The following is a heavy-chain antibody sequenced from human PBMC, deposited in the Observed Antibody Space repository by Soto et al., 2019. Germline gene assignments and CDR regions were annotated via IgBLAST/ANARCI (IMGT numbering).Heavy chain of an antibody. Sequence: SETLSLTCAVSSGSISSSNWWSWVRQPPGKGLEWIGEIYHSGSTNYNPSLKSRVTISVDKSKNQFSLKLSSVTAADTAVYYCAREVAAMILKGGNWFDPWGQGTLVTVSS. CDR2: IYHSGST. V-gene: IGHV4-4*02. D-gene: IGHD2-15*01. CDR3: AREVAAMILKGGNWFDP. J-gene: IGHJ5*02. CDR1: SGSISSSNW.